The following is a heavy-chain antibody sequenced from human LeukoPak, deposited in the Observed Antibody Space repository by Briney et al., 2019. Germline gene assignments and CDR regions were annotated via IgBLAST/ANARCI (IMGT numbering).Heavy chain of an antibody. J-gene: IGHJ3*02. Sequence: PSETLSLTCAVSGGSISSYYWSWIRQPPGKGLEWIGYIYYSGSTNYNPSLKSRVTISVDTSKNQFSLKLSSVTAADTAVYYCARGDTVYDYVWGTMGAFEIWGQGTMVTVSS. CDR3: ARGDTVYDYVWGTMGAFEI. V-gene: IGHV4-59*01. D-gene: IGHD3-16*01. CDR1: GGSISSYY. CDR2: IYYSGST.